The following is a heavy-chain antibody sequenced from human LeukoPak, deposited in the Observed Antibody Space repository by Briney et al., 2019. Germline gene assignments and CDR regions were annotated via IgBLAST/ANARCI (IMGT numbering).Heavy chain of an antibody. CDR2: IIPILGIA. Sequence: SVKVSCKASGGTFSSYTISWVRQAPGQGLEWMGRIIPILGIANYAQKFQGRVTITADKSTSTAYMELSSLRSEDTAVYYCARGLNYYGSSGAFDYWGQGTLVTVSS. J-gene: IGHJ4*02. D-gene: IGHD3-22*01. V-gene: IGHV1-69*02. CDR1: GGTFSSYT. CDR3: ARGLNYYGSSGAFDY.